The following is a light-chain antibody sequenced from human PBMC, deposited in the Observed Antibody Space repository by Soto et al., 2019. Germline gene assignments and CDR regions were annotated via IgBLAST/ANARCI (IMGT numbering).Light chain of an antibody. J-gene: IGKJ3*01. CDR1: QTIRSNY. CDR3: QQYGIV. V-gene: IGKV3-20*01. CDR2: SAS. Sequence: VLTQSPDTLSLSPGERPTLLCRASQTIRSNYVAWYQQKPGQAPRLLIYSASSRATGIPDRFSGSGSGTHFTLTISRLEPEDFAVYYCQQYGIVFGPGTKVDIK.